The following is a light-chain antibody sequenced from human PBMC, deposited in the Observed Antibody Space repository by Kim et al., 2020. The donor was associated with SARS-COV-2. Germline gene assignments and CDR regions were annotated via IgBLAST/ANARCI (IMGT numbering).Light chain of an antibody. CDR1: SSDVGGYNY. V-gene: IGLV2-14*03. Sequence: GQSTTIACPGTSSDVGGYNYVSWYQQHPGKAPKLMIYDVSNRPSGVSNRFSGSKSGNTASLTISGLQAEDEADYYCSSYTSSSTLVFGGGTQLTVL. CDR3: SSYTSSSTLV. CDR2: DVS. J-gene: IGLJ2*01.